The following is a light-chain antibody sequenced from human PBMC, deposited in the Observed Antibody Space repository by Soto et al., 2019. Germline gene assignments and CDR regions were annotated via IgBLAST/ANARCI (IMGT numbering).Light chain of an antibody. J-gene: IGLJ2*01. CDR2: LNSDGSH. CDR1: SGHCSFA. V-gene: IGLV4-69*01. Sequence: QPVLTQSPSASASLGASVKLTCTLSSGHCSFAIAWHQQQPAKGPRYLMKLNSDGSHNKGDGIPDRFSGSSSGSERYLTISSLQSEDEADYYCQTWGTGIVFGGGTKLTVL. CDR3: QTWGTGIV.